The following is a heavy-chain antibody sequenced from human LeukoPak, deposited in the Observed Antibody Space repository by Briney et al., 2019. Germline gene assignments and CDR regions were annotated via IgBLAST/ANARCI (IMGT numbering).Heavy chain of an antibody. V-gene: IGHV4-31*03. CDR3: ARGTRTFYYDSSGSHFDY. CDR1: GDFISSGGHS. J-gene: IGHJ4*02. D-gene: IGHD3-22*01. CDR2: IYHSGST. Sequence: PSQTLSLTCNVSGDFISSGGHSWSWIRQRPGRGLEWLGDIYHSGSTYYMPSLKSRLTISVDTPKNQFSLRLYSVTAADTAVYYCARGTRTFYYDSSGSHFDYWGQGTLVTVSS.